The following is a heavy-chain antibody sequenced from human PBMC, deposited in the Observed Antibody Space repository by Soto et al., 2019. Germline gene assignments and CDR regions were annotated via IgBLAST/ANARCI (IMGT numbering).Heavy chain of an antibody. J-gene: IGHJ6*02. CDR2: IKQDGSEK. CDR1: GFTFSSYW. V-gene: IGHV3-7*03. D-gene: IGHD1-1*01. Sequence: PGGSLRLSCAASGFTFSSYWMSWVRQAPGKGLEWVANIKQDGSEKYYVDSVKGRFTISRDNAKISLYLQMNSLRAEDTAVYYCARSATVATDYYYYGMDVWGQGTTVTVS. CDR3: ARSATVATDYYYYGMDV.